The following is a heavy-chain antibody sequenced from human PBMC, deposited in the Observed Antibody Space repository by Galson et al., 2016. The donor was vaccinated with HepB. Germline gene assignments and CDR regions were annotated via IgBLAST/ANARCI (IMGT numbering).Heavy chain of an antibody. CDR2: IWYDGSNK. V-gene: IGHV3-33*01. Sequence: QAPGKGLEWVAIIWYDGSNKYYADSVKGRFTISRDNSKNTVYLQMNSLRAEDTAVYYCAREDRNSVGWYVRYFDYWGQGALVTVSS. CDR3: AREDRNSVGWYVRYFDY. J-gene: IGHJ4*02. D-gene: IGHD6-19*01.